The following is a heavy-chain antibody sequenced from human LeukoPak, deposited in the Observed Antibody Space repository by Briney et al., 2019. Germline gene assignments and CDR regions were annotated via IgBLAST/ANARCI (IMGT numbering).Heavy chain of an antibody. Sequence: ASVKVSCKASGYTFTSYDINWVRQATGQGLEWMGWMNPNSGNTGYAQKFQGRVTMTRNTSISTAYMELSSLSSEDTAVYYCARVRTMVRGVIIPKTRYNWFDPWGQGTLVTVSS. CDR2: MNPNSGNT. V-gene: IGHV1-8*01. J-gene: IGHJ5*02. D-gene: IGHD3-10*01. CDR3: ARVRTMVRGVIIPKTRYNWFDP. CDR1: GYTFTSYD.